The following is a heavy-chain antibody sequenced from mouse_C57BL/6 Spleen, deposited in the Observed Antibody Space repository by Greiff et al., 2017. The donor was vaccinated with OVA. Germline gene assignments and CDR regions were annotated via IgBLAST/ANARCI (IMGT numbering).Heavy chain of an antibody. D-gene: IGHD1-1*01. J-gene: IGHJ4*01. V-gene: IGHV14-4*01. CDR2: IDPENGDT. CDR1: GFNIKDDY. Sequence: DVQLQESGAELVRPGASVKLSCTASGFNIKDDYMHWVKQRPEQGLEWIGWIDPENGDTEYASKFQGKATITADTSSNTAYLQLSSLTSEDTAVYYCTTYGSRGDYYAMDYWGQGTSVTVSS. CDR3: TTYGSRGDYYAMDY.